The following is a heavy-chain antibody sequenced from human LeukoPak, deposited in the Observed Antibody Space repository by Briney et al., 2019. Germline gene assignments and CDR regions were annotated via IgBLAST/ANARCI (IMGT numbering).Heavy chain of an antibody. D-gene: IGHD3-3*01. CDR1: GFTFSDYY. CDR3: ARDSHYDFWSGYYSYYYGMDV. Sequence: GGSLRLSCAASGFTFSDYYMSWIRQAPGKGLEWVSYISSSSSYTNYADSVKGRFTISRDNAKNSLYLQMNSLRAEDTAVYYCARDSHYDFWSGYYSYYYGMDVRGQGTTVTVSS. J-gene: IGHJ6*02. CDR2: ISSSSSYT. V-gene: IGHV3-11*05.